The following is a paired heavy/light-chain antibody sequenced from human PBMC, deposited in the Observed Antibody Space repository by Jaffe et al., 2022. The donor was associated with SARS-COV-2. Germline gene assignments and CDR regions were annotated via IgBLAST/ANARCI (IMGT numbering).Heavy chain of an antibody. CDR1: GFTFSDYY. D-gene: IGHD4-17*01. V-gene: IGHV3-11*01. CDR2: ISSSGSTI. J-gene: IGHJ4*02. Sequence: QVQLVESGGGLVKPGGSLRLSCAASGFTFSDYYMSWIRQAPGKGLEWVSYISSSGSTIYYADSVKGRFTISRDNAKNSLYLQMNSLRAEDTAVYYCARDHPQDYGGNSGYFDYWGQGTLVTVSS. CDR3: ARDHPQDYGGNSGYFDY.
Light chain of an antibody. J-gene: IGLJ1*01. CDR1: KLGDKY. Sequence: SYELTQPPSVSVSPGQTASITCSGDKLGDKYACWYQQKPGQSPVLVIYQDSKRPSGIPERFSGSNSGNTATLTISGTQAMDEADYYCQAWDSSAYYVFGTGTKVTVL. CDR2: QDS. V-gene: IGLV3-1*01. CDR3: QAWDSSAYYV.